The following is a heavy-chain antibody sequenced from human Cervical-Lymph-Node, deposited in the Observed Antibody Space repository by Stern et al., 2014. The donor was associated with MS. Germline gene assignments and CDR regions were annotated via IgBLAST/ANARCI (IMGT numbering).Heavy chain of an antibody. Sequence: VQLVESGPGLVKPSETLSLTCTVSAGSISSSNYYWGWIRQPPGKGLEWIGSIHSSGTPYYTPSPKVRFPISVAPPQTHFPLNLPPVTAADSAVYYCARSFGSGSLDAFDIWGQGTRVTVSS. CDR2: IHSSGTP. CDR1: AGSISSSNYY. J-gene: IGHJ3*02. V-gene: IGHV4-39*01. CDR3: ARSFGSGSLDAFDI. D-gene: IGHD3-10*01.